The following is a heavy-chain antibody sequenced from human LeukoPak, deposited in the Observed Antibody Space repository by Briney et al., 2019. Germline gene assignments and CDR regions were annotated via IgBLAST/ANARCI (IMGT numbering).Heavy chain of an antibody. J-gene: IGHJ3*02. Sequence: GGSLRLSCAASGFTISSNYMNWVRQAPGKGVEWVSIVYSGGYTYYADSVKGRFTISRDNLKNMLYVQMNSLRADDTAVYYCARGSPDYGDDVGAFDIWGQGTVVTISS. D-gene: IGHD4-17*01. CDR3: ARGSPDYGDDVGAFDI. CDR1: GFTISSNY. CDR2: VYSGGYT. V-gene: IGHV3-66*01.